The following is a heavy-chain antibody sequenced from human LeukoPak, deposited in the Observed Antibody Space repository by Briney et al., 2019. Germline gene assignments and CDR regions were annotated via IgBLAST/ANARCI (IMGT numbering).Heavy chain of an antibody. CDR3: ARGPPQLLWFGELLSVYFDY. D-gene: IGHD3-10*01. J-gene: IGHJ4*02. V-gene: IGHV4-34*01. Sequence: PSETLSLTCAVYGGSFSGYYWSWIHQPPGKGLEWIGEINHSGSTNYNPSLKSRVTIPVDTSKNQFSLKLSSVTAADTAVYYCARGPPQLLWFGELLSVYFDYWGQGTLVTVSS. CDR1: GGSFSGYY. CDR2: INHSGST.